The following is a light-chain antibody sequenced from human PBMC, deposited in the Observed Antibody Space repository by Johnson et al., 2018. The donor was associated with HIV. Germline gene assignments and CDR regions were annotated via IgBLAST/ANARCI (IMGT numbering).Light chain of an antibody. Sequence: QSVLTQPPSVSAAPGQKVTISCSGSSSNIGNNRVSWYQQLPGTALKLLIFDNNKRPSGIPDRFSGSKSDTSATLGITGLQTGDEADYYCGTWDNSLSAYVFGTGTKVTVL. V-gene: IGLV1-51*01. J-gene: IGLJ1*01. CDR1: SSNIGNNR. CDR2: DNN. CDR3: GTWDNSLSAYV.